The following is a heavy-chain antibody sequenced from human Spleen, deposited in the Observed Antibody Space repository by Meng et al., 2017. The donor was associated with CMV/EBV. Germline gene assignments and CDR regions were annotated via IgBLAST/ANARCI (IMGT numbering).Heavy chain of an antibody. CDR1: GGILSTSA. J-gene: IGHJ4*02. D-gene: IGHD1-14*01. Sequence: SCTAAGGILSTSAIQWVRQAHGKGLEYMGGIIPMLGTSKYVEKFQGRITFKTDESTSTAFLELRSLRFEDTAVYFCARAPGLSYFDSWGRGTLVTVSS. V-gene: IGHV1-69*05. CDR2: IIPMLGTS. CDR3: ARAPGLSYFDS.